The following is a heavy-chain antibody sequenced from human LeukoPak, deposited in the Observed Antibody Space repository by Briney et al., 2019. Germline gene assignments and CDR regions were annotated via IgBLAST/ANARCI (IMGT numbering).Heavy chain of an antibody. CDR3: ASTLIQGPRVEYYYMDV. V-gene: IGHV4-31*03. J-gene: IGHJ6*03. CDR1: GGSVSSGAYY. Sequence: PSETLSLTCTVSGGSVSSGAYYWSWIHQHPGKGLEWIGYIYYSGSTYYNPSLKSRLTISVDASKNQFSLNLRSVTAADTAVYYCASTLIQGPRVEYYYMDVWGKGTTVTVSS. CDR2: IYYSGST.